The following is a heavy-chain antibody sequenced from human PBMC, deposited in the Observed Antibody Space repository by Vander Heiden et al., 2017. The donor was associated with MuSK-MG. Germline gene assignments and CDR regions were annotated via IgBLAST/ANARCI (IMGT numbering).Heavy chain of an antibody. J-gene: IGHJ5*02. CDR2: IYPGESDT. CDR1: GSSFTSYW. CDR3: SRRCSSAEWFDP. D-gene: IGHD6-13*01. V-gene: IGHV5-51*01. Sequence: EVQLVQSGAEVKKPGESLKISCKGSGSSFTSYWIGWVRQVPGRGLEWMGIIYPGESDTRYSPSFQGQVTISADKSSSTAYLQWSSMKASDSGMYYFSRRCSSAEWFDPWVQGSLVTLYS.